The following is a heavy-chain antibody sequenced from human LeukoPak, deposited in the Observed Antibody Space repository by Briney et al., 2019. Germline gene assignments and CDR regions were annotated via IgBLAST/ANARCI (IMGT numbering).Heavy chain of an antibody. CDR1: GDSVTSDGRY. Sequence: SETLSLTCTVSGDSVTSDGRYWGWIRQPLGKGLDWIASMSHSGSTAYNLSLKSRVTISLDTSENQFSLNLSSVTAADTAVYYCSRGGNFAFWGQGTLVTVSS. CDR3: SRGGNFAF. CDR2: MSHSGST. V-gene: IGHV4-39*07. J-gene: IGHJ4*02.